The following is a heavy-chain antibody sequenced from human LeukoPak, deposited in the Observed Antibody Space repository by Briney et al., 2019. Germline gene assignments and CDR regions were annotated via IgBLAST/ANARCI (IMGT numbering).Heavy chain of an antibody. Sequence: GGSLRLSCAVSGFTFSSYAMSWVRQAPGKGLEWVSGIGGSGGSTYYADSVKGRFTISRDNSKNTLYLQMNSLRAEDTAVYYCAKGYYDFWREEDYFDYWGQGTLVTVSS. CDR1: GFTFSSYA. V-gene: IGHV3-23*01. CDR3: AKGYYDFWREEDYFDY. J-gene: IGHJ4*02. D-gene: IGHD3-3*01. CDR2: IGGSGGST.